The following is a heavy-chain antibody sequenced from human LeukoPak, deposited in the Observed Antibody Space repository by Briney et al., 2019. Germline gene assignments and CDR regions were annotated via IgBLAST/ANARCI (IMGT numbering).Heavy chain of an antibody. D-gene: IGHD3-22*01. V-gene: IGHV1-18*01. J-gene: IGHJ4*02. Sequence: ASVKVSCKASGYTFTSYGISWVRQAPGQGLEWMGWISAYNGNTNYAQKLQGRVTMTTDTSTSTAYMELRSLRSDDTAVYYCARDQPNYYDSSGYYYNLDYWGQGTLVTVSS. CDR1: GYTFTSYG. CDR3: ARDQPNYYDSSGYYYNLDY. CDR2: ISAYNGNT.